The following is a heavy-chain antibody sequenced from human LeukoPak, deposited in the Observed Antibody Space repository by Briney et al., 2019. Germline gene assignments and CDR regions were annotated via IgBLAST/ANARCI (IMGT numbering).Heavy chain of an antibody. V-gene: IGHV5-51*01. D-gene: IGHD5-12*01. CDR2: IYPGDSDT. Sequence: GESLKISCKGSGYRFTGYWSGWVRQMPGEGLEWMGIIYPGDSDTRYSPSFQVQVTISDDKSISTAYLQWSSLKASDAAMYYCAREGGYSGYPFDYWGQGTLVTVSS. J-gene: IGHJ4*02. CDR3: AREGGYSGYPFDY. CDR1: GYRFTGYW.